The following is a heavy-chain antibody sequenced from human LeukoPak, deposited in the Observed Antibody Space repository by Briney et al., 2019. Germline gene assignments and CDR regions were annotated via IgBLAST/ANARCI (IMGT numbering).Heavy chain of an antibody. CDR3: ARQAPRHYYDSSGYYPYYYYYYMDV. J-gene: IGHJ6*03. V-gene: IGHV4-34*01. Sequence: SETLFLTCAVYGGSFSGYYWSWIRQPPGKGLEWIGEINHSGSTNYNPSLKSRVTISVDTSKNQFSLKLSSVTAADTAVYYCARQAPRHYYDSSGYYPYYYYYYMDVWGKGTTVTISS. D-gene: IGHD3-22*01. CDR1: GGSFSGYY. CDR2: INHSGST.